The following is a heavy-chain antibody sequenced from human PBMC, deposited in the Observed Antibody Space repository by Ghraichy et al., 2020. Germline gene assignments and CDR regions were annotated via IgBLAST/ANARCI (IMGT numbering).Heavy chain of an antibody. CDR3: VRGRRTLTMPFDH. CDR1: GVCINGGDFS. J-gene: IGHJ4*02. Sequence: SETLSLTCSVSGVCINGGDFSWAWIRQVPGKGLEWVGYFYHSGATLYNPSLKIRVSISVDWSRNHFSLKMNSVTVADTAIYFCVRGRRTLTMPFDHWGQGTLVTVSS. D-gene: IGHD4/OR15-4a*01. V-gene: IGHV4-30-2*01. CDR2: FYHSGAT.